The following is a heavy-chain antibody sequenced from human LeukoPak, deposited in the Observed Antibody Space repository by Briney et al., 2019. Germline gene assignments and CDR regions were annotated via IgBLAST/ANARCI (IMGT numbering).Heavy chain of an antibody. CDR1: GYTFTSYG. CDR3: ARDTKTIVVDLNQFDY. J-gene: IGHJ4*02. CDR2: ISAYNGNT. Sequence: ASVKVSCKASGYTFTSYGISWVRQAPGQGLEWMGWISAYNGNTNYAQKLQGRVTMTTDTSTSTAYMELRSLRSDDTAVYYCARDTKTIVVDLNQFDYWGQGTLVTVSS. V-gene: IGHV1-18*01. D-gene: IGHD3-22*01.